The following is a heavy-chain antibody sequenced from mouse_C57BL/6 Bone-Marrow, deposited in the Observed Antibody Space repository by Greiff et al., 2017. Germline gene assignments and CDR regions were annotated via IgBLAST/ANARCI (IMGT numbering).Heavy chain of an antibody. CDR2: INPSSGYT. D-gene: IGHD1-1*01. CDR1: GYTFTSYT. J-gene: IGHJ2*01. Sequence: VQLQQSGAELARPGASVKMSCKASGYTFTSYTMHWVKQRPGQGLEWIGYINPSSGYTKYKQKFKDKATLTADKSSSTAYMQLSSLTTDDSAVYYCARNYGSSYYFNYWCQGTTLTVSS. V-gene: IGHV1-4*01. CDR3: ARNYGSSYYFNY.